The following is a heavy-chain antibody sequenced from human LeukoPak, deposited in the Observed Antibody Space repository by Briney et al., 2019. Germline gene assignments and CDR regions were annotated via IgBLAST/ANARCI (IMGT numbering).Heavy chain of an antibody. J-gene: IGHJ6*02. V-gene: IGHV3-30*04. CDR1: GFTFSSYA. CDR3: ARDRTPPYDFWSGYQAYYYYGMDV. Sequence: GGSLRLSCAASGFTFSSYAMHWVRQAPGKGLEWVAVISYDGSNKYYADSVKGRFTTSRDNSKNTLYLQMNSLRAEDTAVYYCARDRTPPYDFWSGYQAYYYYGMDVWGQGTTVTVSS. D-gene: IGHD3-3*01. CDR2: ISYDGSNK.